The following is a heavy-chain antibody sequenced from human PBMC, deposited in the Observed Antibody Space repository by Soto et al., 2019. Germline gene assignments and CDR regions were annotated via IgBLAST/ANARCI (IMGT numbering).Heavy chain of an antibody. Sequence: QVQLQESGPRLVKPSETLSLTCTVSGGSISSYYWSWIRQPPGKGLEWIGYIYYSGSTNYNPSLKSRVTISVDKSKNQCSLKVSSVTAADTAVYYCARRYGDQFDYWGQGTLVTVSS. V-gene: IGHV4-59*01. CDR3: ARRYGDQFDY. J-gene: IGHJ4*02. CDR2: IYYSGST. CDR1: GGSISSYY. D-gene: IGHD4-17*01.